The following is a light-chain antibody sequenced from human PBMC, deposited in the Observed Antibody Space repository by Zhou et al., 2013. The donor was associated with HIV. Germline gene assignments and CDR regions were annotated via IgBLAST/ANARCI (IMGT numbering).Light chain of an antibody. CDR2: DAA. V-gene: IGKV3-20*01. CDR3: QQYLSSPLWT. J-gene: IGKJ1*01. Sequence: EIVLTQSPATLSLSPGERATLSCRASQSVSSYLAWYQQKPGQAPRLLIYDAANRATGIPARFSGSGSGTDFTLTINRLEPEDFAVYYCQQYLSSPLWTFGQGTKVEIK. CDR1: QSVSSY.